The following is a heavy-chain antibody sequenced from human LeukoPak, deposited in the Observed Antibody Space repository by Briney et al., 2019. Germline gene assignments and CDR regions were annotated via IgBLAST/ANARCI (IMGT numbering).Heavy chain of an antibody. J-gene: IGHJ5*02. V-gene: IGHV1-2*02. CDR3: ARGWDILTGYLPPDP. Sequence: GASVNVSCKASGYTFTGYYMHWVRQAPGQGLEWMGWINPNSGGTNYAQKFQGRVTMTRDTSISTAYMELSRLRPDDTAVYYCARGWDILTGYLPPDPWGQGTLVTVSS. CDR1: GYTFTGYY. D-gene: IGHD3-9*01. CDR2: INPNSGGT.